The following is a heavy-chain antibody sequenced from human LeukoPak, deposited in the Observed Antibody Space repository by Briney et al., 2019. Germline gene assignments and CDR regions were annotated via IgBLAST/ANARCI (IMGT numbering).Heavy chain of an antibody. J-gene: IGHJ4*02. CDR2: IYVGDSDT. D-gene: IGHD1-1*01. CDR1: RDIFYNFW. V-gene: IGHV5-51*01. CDR3: ATKGERRPFDS. Sequence: GESLKISCRGDRDIFYNFWIAWVRQMPGKGLEWMGIIYVGDSDTRYSPSFQGQVTISVDKSIRTAFLQWSSLKASDSAVYYCATKGERRPFDSWGQGTLVTVSS.